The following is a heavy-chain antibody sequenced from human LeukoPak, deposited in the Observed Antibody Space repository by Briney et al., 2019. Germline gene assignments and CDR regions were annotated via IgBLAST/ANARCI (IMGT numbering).Heavy chain of an antibody. V-gene: IGHV4-34*01. CDR2: INHSGST. J-gene: IGHJ4*02. Sequence: SETLSLTCAVYGGSFSGYYWSWVRQPPGKGLEWIGEINHSGSTNYNPSLKSRVTISVDTSKNQFSLKLSSVTAADTAVYYCATMGGTQWELLERYFDYWGQGTLVTVSS. CDR3: ATMGGTQWELLERYFDY. CDR1: GGSFSGYY. D-gene: IGHD1-26*01.